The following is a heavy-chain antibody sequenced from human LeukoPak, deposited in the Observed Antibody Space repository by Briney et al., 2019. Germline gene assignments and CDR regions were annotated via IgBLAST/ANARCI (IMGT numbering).Heavy chain of an antibody. CDR3: ARDLGIAVAGPGWFDP. CDR1: GGSISGFY. V-gene: IGHV4-59*01. J-gene: IGHJ5*02. CDR2: VYDNGGT. Sequence: SETLSLTCTVSGGSISGFYWTWIRQPPGKGLEWIGYVYDNGGTNYNPSLKSRVTISVDTSRNQFSLKLISVTAADTAVYCCARDLGIAVAGPGWFDPWGQGTLVTVSS. D-gene: IGHD6-19*01.